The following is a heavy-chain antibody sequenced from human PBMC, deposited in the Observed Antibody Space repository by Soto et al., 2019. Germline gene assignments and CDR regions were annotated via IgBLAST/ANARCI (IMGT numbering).Heavy chain of an antibody. D-gene: IGHD3-22*01. CDR2: ISNDGSIQ. CDR1: GFTFSSYG. Sequence: QVQLMESGGSVLQPGRSLRLSCAASGFTFSSYGMHWVRQAPGKGLEWVTIISNDGSIQYYGDSVKGRFTVSRDNSKNTLFLEVNSLTAEDTATYYCAKDRRDSSGTCSRCFGMDVWGQGTTVTVSS. V-gene: IGHV3-30*18. J-gene: IGHJ6*02. CDR3: AKDRRDSSGTCSRCFGMDV.